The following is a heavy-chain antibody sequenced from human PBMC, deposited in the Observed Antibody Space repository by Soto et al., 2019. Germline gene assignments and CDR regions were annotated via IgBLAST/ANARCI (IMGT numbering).Heavy chain of an antibody. CDR2: IYYSGST. CDR3: ARDWLYCSGRSCSDHY. Sequence: SETLSITCTVSGGSVSSGSSYWSWIRQPPGKGLEWIGYIYYSGSTNYNPSLKSRVTISVDTSKNQFSLKLSSVTAADTAVYYCARDWLYCSGRSCSDHYWGQGTLVTVSS. CDR1: GGSVSSGSSY. V-gene: IGHV4-61*01. D-gene: IGHD2-15*01. J-gene: IGHJ4*02.